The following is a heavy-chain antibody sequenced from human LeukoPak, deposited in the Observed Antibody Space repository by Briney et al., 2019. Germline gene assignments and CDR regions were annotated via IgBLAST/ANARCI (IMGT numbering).Heavy chain of an antibody. CDR3: ARGGYDIFDY. CDR1: GGSISSSSYY. J-gene: IGHJ4*02. Sequence: PSETLSLTCTVSGGSISSSSYYWGWIRQPPGKGLEWIGSIYYSGSTYYNPSLKSRVTISVDTSKNQFSLKLSSVTAADTAVYYCARGGYDIFDYWGQGTLVTVSS. D-gene: IGHD3-9*01. V-gene: IGHV4-39*07. CDR2: IYYSGST.